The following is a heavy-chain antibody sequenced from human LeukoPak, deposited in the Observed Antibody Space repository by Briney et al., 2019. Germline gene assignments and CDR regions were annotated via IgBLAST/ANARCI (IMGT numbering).Heavy chain of an antibody. CDR2: MNPNSGNT. CDR1: GYTFTSYD. D-gene: IGHD3-3*01. V-gene: IGHV1-8*01. CDR3: ARDFGVVHNVVQH. Sequence: ASVKVSCKASGYTFTSYDINWVRQATGQGLEWMGWMNPNSGNTGYAQKFQGRVTMTRNTSISTAYMELSSLRSEDTAVYFCARDFGVVHNVVQHWGQGTLVTVSS. J-gene: IGHJ1*01.